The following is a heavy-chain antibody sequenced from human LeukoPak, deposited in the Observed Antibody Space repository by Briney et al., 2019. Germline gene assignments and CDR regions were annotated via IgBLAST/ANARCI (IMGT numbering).Heavy chain of an antibody. CDR1: GFTFSHYA. D-gene: IGHD3-22*01. CDR2: ISNSGYA. CDR3: ARDRTMTGDRGIDY. V-gene: IGHV3-69-1*01. J-gene: IGHJ4*02. Sequence: GGSLRLSCAASGFTFSHYAMHWVRQAPGKGLEWVSAISNSGYAYYADSLKGRVTISRDNAKSSPYLQMNSLRAEDTAVYYCARDRTMTGDRGIDYWGQGTPVTVSS.